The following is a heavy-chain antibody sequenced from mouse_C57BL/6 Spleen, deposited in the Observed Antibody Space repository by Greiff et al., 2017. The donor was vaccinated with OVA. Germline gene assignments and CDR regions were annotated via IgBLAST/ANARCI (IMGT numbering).Heavy chain of an antibody. Sequence: VQLQQSGPELVKPGASVKISCKASGYSFTDYNMNWVKQSTGKSLEWIGVINPNYGTTSYNQKFKGKVTLTVDQSSSTAYMQLNSLTSEDSAVYYCARSDYYGSSFFAYWGQGTLVTVSA. CDR1: GYSFTDYN. CDR2: INPNYGTT. J-gene: IGHJ3*01. CDR3: ARSDYYGSSFFAY. D-gene: IGHD1-1*01. V-gene: IGHV1-39*01.